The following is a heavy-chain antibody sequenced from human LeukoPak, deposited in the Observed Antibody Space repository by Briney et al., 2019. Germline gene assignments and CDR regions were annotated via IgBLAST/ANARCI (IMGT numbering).Heavy chain of an antibody. Sequence: SETLSLTCAVYGGSFSGYYWTWIRQPPGKGLEWIGEIHYSGSATYNPSLKSRVTISVDTSKNQFSLKMNSVTAGDTAVYYCARGQWFRAFWSRGTPVTVSS. CDR1: GGSFSGYY. V-gene: IGHV4-34*01. CDR3: ARGQWFRAF. J-gene: IGHJ4*02. CDR2: IHYSGSA. D-gene: IGHD3-10*01.